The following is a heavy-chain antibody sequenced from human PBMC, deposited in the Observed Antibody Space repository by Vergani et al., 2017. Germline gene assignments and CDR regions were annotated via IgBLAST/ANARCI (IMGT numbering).Heavy chain of an antibody. CDR1: GFTFSSYA. Sequence: EVQLLESGGGLVQPGGSLRLSCAASGFTFSSYAMSWVRQAPGKGLEWVSAISGSGGSTYYADSVKGRFTISRDNSKNTLYLQMNSLKTEDTAVYYCTTDGPSNTMIVVANDYWGQGTLVTVSS. D-gene: IGHD3-22*01. V-gene: IGHV3-23*01. J-gene: IGHJ4*02. CDR2: ISGSGGST. CDR3: TTDGPSNTMIVVANDY.